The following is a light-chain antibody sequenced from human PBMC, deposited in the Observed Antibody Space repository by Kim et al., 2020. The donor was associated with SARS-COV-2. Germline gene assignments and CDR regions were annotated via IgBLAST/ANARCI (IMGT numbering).Light chain of an antibody. V-gene: IGLV1-36*01. Sequence: QRVPIACSGSRSSIGNKGVNWYQELPGKAPKLLIHYDDMLSSGVSDRFSGSRSGTTASLAISGLQSEDESDYYCSAWDDSLNGLVFGGGTQLTVL. J-gene: IGLJ2*01. CDR2: YDD. CDR1: RSSIGNKG. CDR3: SAWDDSLNGLV.